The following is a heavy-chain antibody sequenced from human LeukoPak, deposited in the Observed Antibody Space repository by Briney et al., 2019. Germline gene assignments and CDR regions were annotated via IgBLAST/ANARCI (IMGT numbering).Heavy chain of an antibody. CDR2: INEDGSTT. Sequence: LGVSLRLSCAASGFTFSSNWMHWVRQAPGKGLVWVSRINEDGSTTNYADSVKGRSTIFRDNAKNTLYLQMNSLRAEDTAVYYCVRDLGGRSGHWGQGTLVTVSS. J-gene: IGHJ4*02. CDR1: GFTFSSNW. D-gene: IGHD1-26*01. CDR3: VRDLGGRSGH. V-gene: IGHV3-74*01.